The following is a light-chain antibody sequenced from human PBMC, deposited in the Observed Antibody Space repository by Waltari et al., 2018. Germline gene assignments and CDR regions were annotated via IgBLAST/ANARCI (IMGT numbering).Light chain of an antibody. CDR1: QSVLNSSNNKNY. CDR2: WAS. J-gene: IGKJ1*01. V-gene: IGKV4-1*01. CDR3: QQYYSTPWT. Sequence: DIVMTQSPDSLAVSLGERATINCKSSQSVLNSSNNKNYLAWYQQKPGQPPKLLIYWASTRESGVPDRFSGGGSGTDFPLTISSLQAEDVAVYYCQQYYSTPWTFGQGTKVEIK.